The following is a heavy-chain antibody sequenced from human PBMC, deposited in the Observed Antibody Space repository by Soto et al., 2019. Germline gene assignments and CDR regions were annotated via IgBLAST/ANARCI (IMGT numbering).Heavy chain of an antibody. CDR3: ARPPYAFAFDI. J-gene: IGHJ3*02. CDR2: INHSGST. V-gene: IGHV4-34*01. D-gene: IGHD4-17*01. Sequence: SETLSLTCAVSGGSFSAYSWTWIRQPPGKGLEWIGEINHSGSTNYNPSLKSRVTIPVDTSKNHLSLKLSSVTAADTAVYYCARPPYAFAFDIWGQGIMVTVSS. CDR1: GGSFSAYS.